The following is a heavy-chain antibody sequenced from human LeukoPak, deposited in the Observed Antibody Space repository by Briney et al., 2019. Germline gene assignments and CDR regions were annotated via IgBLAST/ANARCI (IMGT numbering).Heavy chain of an antibody. CDR1: SGSIGSSPYY. J-gene: IGHJ6*03. D-gene: IGHD6-6*01. V-gene: IGHV4-39*01. CDR3: ARQSIAARGDFYYLDV. Sequence: IPSETLSLTCTVSSGSIGSSPYYWGWIRQPPGKGLEWIGSVYHNGSTFYNPSLKSRVTMSVDTSNNQFSLRLSSVTAADTAFYYCARQSIAARGDFYYLDVWGKGATVTVSS. CDR2: VYHNGST.